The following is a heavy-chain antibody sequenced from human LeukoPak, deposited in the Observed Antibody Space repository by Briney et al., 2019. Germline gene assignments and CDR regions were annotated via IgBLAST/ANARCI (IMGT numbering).Heavy chain of an antibody. Sequence: GGSLRLSRAASGFTFSSYSMNWVRQAPGKGLEWVSSISSSSSYIYYADSVKGRFTISRDNAKNSLYLQMNSLRAEDTAVYYCASNPKYYYDSSGYYRPGDYWGQGTLVTVSS. CDR2: ISSSSSYI. CDR1: GFTFSSYS. CDR3: ASNPKYYYDSSGYYRPGDY. V-gene: IGHV3-21*01. J-gene: IGHJ4*02. D-gene: IGHD3-22*01.